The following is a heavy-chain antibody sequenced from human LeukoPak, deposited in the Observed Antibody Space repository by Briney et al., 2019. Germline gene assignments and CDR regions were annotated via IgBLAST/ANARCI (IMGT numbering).Heavy chain of an antibody. D-gene: IGHD3-10*01. CDR3: AKARGFAEFDY. J-gene: IGHJ4*02. V-gene: IGHV3-23*01. CDR1: GFTFSSSA. Sequence: PGGSLRLSCAASGFTFSSSAMTWVRQAPGKGLEWVSAFSATGGSPYYAESVKGRFTISRDNSKNTLYLQMNSLRAEDTALYFCAKARGFAEFDYWGQGTLVTVSS. CDR2: FSATGGSP.